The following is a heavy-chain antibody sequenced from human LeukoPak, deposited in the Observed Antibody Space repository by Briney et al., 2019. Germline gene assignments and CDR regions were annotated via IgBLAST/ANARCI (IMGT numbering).Heavy chain of an antibody. CDR3: AKDKYYDFWSGYYKSSYFDY. D-gene: IGHD3-3*01. V-gene: IGHV3-23*01. CDR1: GFTFSSYA. Sequence: GGSLRLSCAASGFTFSSYAMSWVRQAPGKGLEWVSAISGSGGSRYYADSVKGRFTISRDNSKNTLYLQMNSLRAEDTAVYYCAKDKYYDFWSGYYKSSYFDYWGQGTLVTVSS. J-gene: IGHJ4*02. CDR2: ISGSGGSR.